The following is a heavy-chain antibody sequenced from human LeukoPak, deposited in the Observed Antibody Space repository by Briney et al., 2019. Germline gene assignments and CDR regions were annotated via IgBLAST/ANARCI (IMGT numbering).Heavy chain of an antibody. V-gene: IGHV3-23*01. CDR2: ISGSGGST. CDR1: GFTFSNYN. Sequence: GGSLRLSCAASGFTFSNYNMNWVRQAPGKGLEWVSAISGSGGSTYYADSVKGRFTISRDNSKNTLYLQMNSLRAEDTAVYYCAKKGATTGDFDYWGQGTLVTVSS. CDR3: AKKGATTGDFDY. D-gene: IGHD1-26*01. J-gene: IGHJ4*02.